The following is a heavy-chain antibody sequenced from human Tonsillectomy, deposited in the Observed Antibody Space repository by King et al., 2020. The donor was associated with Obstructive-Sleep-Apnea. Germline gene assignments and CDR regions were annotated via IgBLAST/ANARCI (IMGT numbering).Heavy chain of an antibody. CDR1: GFTFSSYW. CDR3: ATIPQG. J-gene: IGHJ4*02. V-gene: IGHV3-74*01. D-gene: IGHD2-2*02. CDR2: INSDGSST. Sequence: VQLVESGGGLVQPGGSLRLSCAASGFTFSSYWMHWVRQGPGKGLVWVSRINSDGSSTSYADSVKGRFTISRDNAKSTLYLQMNSLRAEDTGGYYCATIPQGWGQGTLVTVSS.